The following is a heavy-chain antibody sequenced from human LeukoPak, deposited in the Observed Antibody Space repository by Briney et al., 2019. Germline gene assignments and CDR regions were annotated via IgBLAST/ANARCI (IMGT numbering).Heavy chain of an antibody. J-gene: IGHJ4*02. CDR2: INWNGGST. CDR1: GFTFDDYG. D-gene: IGHD2-2*02. CDR3: AREGELGGYCSSTSCYTFDY. V-gene: IGHV3-20*04. Sequence: GGSLRLSCAASGFTFDDYGMSWVGQAPGKGLEWVSGINWNGGSTVYADSVKGRFTISRDNAKNSLYLQMNSLRAEDTAFYYCAREGELGGYCSSTSCYTFDYWGQGTLVTVSS.